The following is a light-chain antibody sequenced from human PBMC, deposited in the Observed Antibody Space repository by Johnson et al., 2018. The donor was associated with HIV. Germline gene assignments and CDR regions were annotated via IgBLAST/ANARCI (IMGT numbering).Light chain of an antibody. CDR3: ATWDSSLSAGRV. Sequence: QSMLTQPPSVSAAPGQKVTISCSGSSSDMGNYAVSWYQQLPGTAPKLLIYDNNKRPSGIPDRFSGSKSGTSATLGITGLQTGDEADYYCATWDSSLSAGRVFGTGTKVTVL. CDR1: SSDMGNYA. CDR2: DNN. V-gene: IGLV1-51*01. J-gene: IGLJ1*01.